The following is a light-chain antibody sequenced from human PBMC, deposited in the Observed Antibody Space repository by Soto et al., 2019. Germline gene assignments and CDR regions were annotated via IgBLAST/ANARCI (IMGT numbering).Light chain of an antibody. V-gene: IGKV1-12*01. CDR2: TAS. CDR1: RAIGDM. J-gene: IGKJ1*01. Sequence: DIQMTQSPSALSAVVGDRVTITCRASRAIGDMLAWCQQKPGKAPRFLIQTASNLQGGVPSRFSGSGSGTEFILSINSLQPEDIGTYYCLQVYSFPRTFGQGTKVDIK. CDR3: LQVYSFPRT.